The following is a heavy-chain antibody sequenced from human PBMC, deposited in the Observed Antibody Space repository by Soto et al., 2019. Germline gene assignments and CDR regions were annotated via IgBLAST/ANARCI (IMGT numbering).Heavy chain of an antibody. D-gene: IGHD3-9*01. Sequence: EVQLVQSGAEVKTPGESLRISCKGSGYSFTSYWISWVRQMPGKGLEWMGRIDPSDSYTNYSPSFQGHVTISADKSISTAYLQWSSLKASDTAMYYCARGLSNYDILTGYPRWFDPWGQGTLVTVSS. CDR1: GYSFTSYW. V-gene: IGHV5-10-1*03. J-gene: IGHJ5*02. CDR3: ARGLSNYDILTGYPRWFDP. CDR2: IDPSDSYT.